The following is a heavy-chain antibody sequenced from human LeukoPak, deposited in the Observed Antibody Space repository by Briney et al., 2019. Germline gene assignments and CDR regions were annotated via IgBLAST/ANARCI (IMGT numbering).Heavy chain of an antibody. V-gene: IGHV3-66*02. D-gene: IGHD6-6*01. CDR2: IYSGGST. CDR3: AKNQYGSSYYFDY. J-gene: IGHJ4*02. CDR1: GFTISDNY. Sequence: GGSLRLSCAASGFTISDNYMNWVRQAPGKGLEWVSVIYSGGSTYYADSVKGRFTISRDNSKNTLYLQMNSLRAEDTAVYYCAKNQYGSSYYFDYWGQGTLVTVSS.